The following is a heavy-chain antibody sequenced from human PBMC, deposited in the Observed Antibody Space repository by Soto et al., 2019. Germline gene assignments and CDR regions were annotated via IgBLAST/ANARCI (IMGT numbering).Heavy chain of an antibody. CDR2: LGGNGFTT. Sequence: EVQLLESGGGLVQPGGSLRLSCVVSGFTFGSYAMSWVRQAPEKGPEWVAILGGNGFTTYYADSVKGRFTISGDKSKSTLFLQRTSRRPADPGVYYCPKALRPSLNFFSYRDVWGRGTPSPSP. V-gene: IGHV3-23*01. CDR1: GFTFGSYA. CDR3: PKALRPSLNFFSYRDV. J-gene: IGHJ6*03. D-gene: IGHD2-2*01.